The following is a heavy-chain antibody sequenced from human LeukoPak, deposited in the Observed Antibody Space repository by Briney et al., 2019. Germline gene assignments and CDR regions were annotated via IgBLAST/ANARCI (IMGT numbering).Heavy chain of an antibody. Sequence: ASVKVSCKASGYTFTGYYMHWVRQAPGQGLEWMGWINHNSGGTNYAQKFQGRVTMTRDTSISTAYMELSRLRSDDTAVYYCASQGGVGSAGTFDYWGQGTLVTVSS. CDR1: GYTFTGYY. CDR2: INHNSGGT. J-gene: IGHJ4*02. V-gene: IGHV1-2*02. D-gene: IGHD1-26*01. CDR3: ASQGGVGSAGTFDY.